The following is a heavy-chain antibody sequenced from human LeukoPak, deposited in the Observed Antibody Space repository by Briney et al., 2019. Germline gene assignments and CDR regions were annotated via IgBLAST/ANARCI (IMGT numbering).Heavy chain of an antibody. V-gene: IGHV3-30-3*01. CDR1: GFTFSTYS. Sequence: GGSLRLSCAASGFTFSTYSIHWVRQAPGKGLEWVAIISYDGNNKFYADSVKGRFTISRGNSKNTLFLQMNSLRAEDTALYYCARGLYSSASFLDYWGQGALVTVSS. J-gene: IGHJ4*01. CDR3: ARGLYSSASFLDY. D-gene: IGHD3-22*01. CDR2: ISYDGNNK.